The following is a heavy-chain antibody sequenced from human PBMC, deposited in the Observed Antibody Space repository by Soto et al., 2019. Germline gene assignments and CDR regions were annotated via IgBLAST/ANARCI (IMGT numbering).Heavy chain of an antibody. CDR3: ARARGIAAVSHAFDI. D-gene: IGHD6-13*01. CDR1: GYTFTGYY. J-gene: IGHJ3*02. CDR2: INPNSGGT. Sequence: QVQLVQSGAEVKKPGASVKVSCKASGYTFTGYYMHWVRQAPGQGLEWMGWINPNSGGTNYAQKLQGWVTMTRDTSISTAYVVLSRLRSDDTAVYYCARARGIAAVSHAFDIWGQGTMVTVSS. V-gene: IGHV1-2*04.